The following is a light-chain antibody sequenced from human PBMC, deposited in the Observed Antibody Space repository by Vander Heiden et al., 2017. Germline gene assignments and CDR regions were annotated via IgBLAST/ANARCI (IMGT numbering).Light chain of an antibody. J-gene: IGLJ1*01. Sequence: QSVPTQPPSASGTPGQRVTISCSGSSSNIGSNTVNWYRQLPGTAPKLLIYSNNRRPSGVPDRFSGSKSGTSASLAISGLQSEDEADYYCAAWDDSLNGYVFGTGTKVTVL. CDR3: AAWDDSLNGYV. CDR1: SSNIGSNT. V-gene: IGLV1-44*01. CDR2: SNN.